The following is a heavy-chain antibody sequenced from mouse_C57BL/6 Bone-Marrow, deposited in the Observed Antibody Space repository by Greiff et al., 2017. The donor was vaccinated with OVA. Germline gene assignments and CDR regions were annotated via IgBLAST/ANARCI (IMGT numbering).Heavy chain of an antibody. CDR2: IDPNSGGT. Sequence: VKLQQPGAELVKPGASVKLSCKASGYTFTSYWMHWVKQRPGRGLEWIGRIDPNSGGTKYNEKFKSKATLTVDKPSSTAYMQLSSLTSEDSAVYYCARRIYYDYDGAWYFDVWGTGTTVTVSS. V-gene: IGHV1-72*01. D-gene: IGHD2-4*01. CDR1: GYTFTSYW. CDR3: ARRIYYDYDGAWYFDV. J-gene: IGHJ1*03.